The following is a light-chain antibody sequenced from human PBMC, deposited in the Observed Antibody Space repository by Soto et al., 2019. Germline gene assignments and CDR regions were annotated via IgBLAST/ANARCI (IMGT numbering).Light chain of an antibody. CDR1: SSDVGGYNY. CDR2: DVS. CDR3: RSYTTSNTRQIV. Sequence: QSALTQPASVSGSPGQSITISCTGTSSDVGGYNYVSWYQHHPGKAPKLMIYDVSNRPSGVSKRFSGSKSGNTASLTISGLQPEDEADYYCRSYTTSNTRQIVFGTGTKVTVL. J-gene: IGLJ1*01. V-gene: IGLV2-14*03.